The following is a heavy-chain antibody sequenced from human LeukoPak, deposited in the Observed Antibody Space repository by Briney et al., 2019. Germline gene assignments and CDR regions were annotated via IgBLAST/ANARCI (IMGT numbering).Heavy chain of an antibody. CDR3: ARESGSGWYTVDY. CDR1: GFTFRNYA. V-gene: IGHV3-53*01. J-gene: IGHJ4*02. CDR2: IYSCGST. D-gene: IGHD6-19*01. Sequence: GGSLRLSCAASGFTFRNYAMSWVRQAPGKGLEWVSVIYSCGSTYYADSVKGRFTISRDNSKNTLYLQINSLRAEDTALYYCARESGSGWYTVDYWGQGTLVTVSS.